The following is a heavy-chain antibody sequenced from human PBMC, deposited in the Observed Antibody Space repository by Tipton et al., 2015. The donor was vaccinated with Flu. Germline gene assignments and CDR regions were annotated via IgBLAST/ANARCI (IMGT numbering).Heavy chain of an antibody. J-gene: IGHJ4*02. Sequence: SLRLSCTASGLPFSSYSMNWVRQAPGKGLEWVASISRSSTYIYYADSVEGRFTISRDDARNSVYLQMNSLRADDTAVYYCVYWTGDYWGQGTLVTVSS. CDR3: VYWTGDY. V-gene: IGHV3-21*01. D-gene: IGHD1-1*01. CDR2: ISRSSTYI. CDR1: GLPFSSYS.